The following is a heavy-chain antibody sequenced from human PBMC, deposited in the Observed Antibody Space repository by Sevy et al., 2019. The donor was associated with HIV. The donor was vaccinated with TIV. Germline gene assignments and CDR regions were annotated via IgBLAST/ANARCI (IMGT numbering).Heavy chain of an antibody. CDR1: GLSVSDNF. V-gene: IGHV3-53*01. Sequence: GGSLRLSCAASGLSVSDNFMSWVRQAPGKGLEWVSVIYIGHDTYYANSVKGRFTISRDNADNTLYLQMNSLRAEDTAVYYCARGRGDPRADSFDYWGQGTLVTVSS. D-gene: IGHD2-21*02. J-gene: IGHJ4*02. CDR3: ARGRGDPRADSFDY. CDR2: IYIGHDT.